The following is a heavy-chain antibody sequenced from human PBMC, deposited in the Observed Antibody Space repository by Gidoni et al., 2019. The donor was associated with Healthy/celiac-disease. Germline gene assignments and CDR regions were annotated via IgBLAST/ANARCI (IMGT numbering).Heavy chain of an antibody. CDR3: ARATVTKQGNDY. CDR2: IYWDDDK. Sequence: QITLKESGPTLVKPTQTLTLTCTFSGFSLSTSGVGVGWIRQPPGKALEWLALIYWDDDKRYSPSLKSRLTITKDTSKNQVVLTMTNMDPVDTATYYCARATVTKQGNDYWGQGTLVTVSS. V-gene: IGHV2-5*02. J-gene: IGHJ4*02. CDR1: GFSLSTSGVG. D-gene: IGHD4-17*01.